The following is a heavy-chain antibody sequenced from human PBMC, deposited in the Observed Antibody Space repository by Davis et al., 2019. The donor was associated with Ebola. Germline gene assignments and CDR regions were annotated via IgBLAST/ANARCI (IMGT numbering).Heavy chain of an antibody. Sequence: GESLKISCAASEVSVSSNYMSWVRQAPGKGLEWVSVIYSDDRTYYADSLKVRFTISRDNSRNTVFLQINSLRVEDTAVYYCARGLMIAAAGTGYAFDIWGQGTLVTASS. CDR2: IYSDDRT. CDR3: ARGLMIAAAGTGYAFDI. J-gene: IGHJ3*02. V-gene: IGHV3-66*01. D-gene: IGHD6-13*01. CDR1: EVSVSSNY.